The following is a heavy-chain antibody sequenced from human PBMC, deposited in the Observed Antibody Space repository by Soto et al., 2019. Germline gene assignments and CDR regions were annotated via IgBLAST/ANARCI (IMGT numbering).Heavy chain of an antibody. CDR1: GHSMSNTDYF. J-gene: IGHJ4*02. Sequence: SETLSLTCTVSGHSMSNTDYFWGWIRQTPWSDLQWIGSLFYTGHTYYNPSLLSRVTISADTSKNQFSLQLSSVTAADTAVYYCARHSVLSAAPDYWGQGTLVTVSS. D-gene: IGHD6-13*01. V-gene: IGHV4-39*01. CDR3: ARHSVLSAAPDY. CDR2: LFYTGHT.